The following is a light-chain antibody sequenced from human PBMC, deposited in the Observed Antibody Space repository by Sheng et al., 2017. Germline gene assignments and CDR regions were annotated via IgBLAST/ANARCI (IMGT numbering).Light chain of an antibody. J-gene: IGLJ2*01. Sequence: QSALTQPASVSGSPGQSITISCTGTSSDVGGYNYVCWYQQHPGKAPKLMIYDVSNRPSGVSNRFSGSKSGNTASLTISGLQVEDEADYYCCSYRSDTTPVVFGGGTKLTIL. V-gene: IGLV2-14*03. CDR3: CSYRSDTTPVV. CDR2: DVS. CDR1: SSDVGGYNY.